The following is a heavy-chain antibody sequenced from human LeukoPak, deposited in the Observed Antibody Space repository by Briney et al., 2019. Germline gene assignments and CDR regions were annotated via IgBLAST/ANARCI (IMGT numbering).Heavy chain of an antibody. CDR3: ARGFLGSGWYGDAFDI. D-gene: IGHD6-19*01. CDR2: IYHTGST. CDR1: GGSIRSFF. V-gene: IGHV4-59*01. Sequence: PSETLSLTCTVSGGSIRSFFWSWLRQPPGKPLEWLGHIYHTGSTNYNPSFKSRVTISVDTSKNQFSLKLSSVTAADTAVYYCARGFLGSGWYGDAFDIWGQGTMVTVSS. J-gene: IGHJ3*02.